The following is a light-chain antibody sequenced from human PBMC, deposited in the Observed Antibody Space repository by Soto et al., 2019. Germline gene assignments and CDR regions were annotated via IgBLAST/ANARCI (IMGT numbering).Light chain of an antibody. CDR3: QQYNTYST. V-gene: IGKV1-5*03. CDR1: QSITTW. J-gene: IGKJ1*01. CDR2: KAS. Sequence: DITESPSTLSASVGDTVTITCRASQSITTWLAWYQQKPGKVPKLLIYKASSLESGVPSRFSGSGSGTEFTLTISSLQPDDFATYYCQQYNTYSTFGQGTKVDIK.